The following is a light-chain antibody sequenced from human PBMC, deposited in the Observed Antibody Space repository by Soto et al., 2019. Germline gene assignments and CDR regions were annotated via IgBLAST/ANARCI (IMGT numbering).Light chain of an antibody. J-gene: IGKJ4*01. Sequence: IQMTQSPSTLSASVGDRVTITCRASQSFSSRLAWYQQKPGKAPKILIYDASNLESGVPSRFSGSGSGTEFTLTISSLQPDDFATYYCQQYNSYSLTFGGGTKVDIK. CDR3: QQYNSYSLT. V-gene: IGKV1-5*01. CDR1: QSFSSR. CDR2: DAS.